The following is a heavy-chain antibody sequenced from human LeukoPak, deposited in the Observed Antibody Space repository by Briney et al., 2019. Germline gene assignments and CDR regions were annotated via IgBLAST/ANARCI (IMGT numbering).Heavy chain of an antibody. CDR3: AKGPNYFDS. CDR1: GFSFSNYW. V-gene: IGHV3-74*01. CDR2: MNSDGSAT. J-gene: IGHJ4*02. Sequence: GGSLRLSCAASGFSFSNYWMHWVRQAPGEGLVWVTRMNSDGSATYYADSVQGRFTISRDNAKNTLYLQMNSLRAEDTAMYFCAKGPNYFDSWGQGTLVTVSS.